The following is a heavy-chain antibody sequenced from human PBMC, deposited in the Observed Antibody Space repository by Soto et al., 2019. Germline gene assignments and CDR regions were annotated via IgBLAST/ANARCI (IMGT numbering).Heavy chain of an antibody. V-gene: IGHV3-30*03. Sequence: PGGSLRLSCAASGFTYRSYGMHWVRQAAGEGLEWVAVISYDGSNKYYADSVKGRFTISRDNSKNTLYLQISSLRAEDTAVYYCARERHYYDSSGYYYGAFDIWGQGTMVTVSS. D-gene: IGHD3-22*01. J-gene: IGHJ3*02. CDR1: GFTYRSYG. CDR3: ARERHYYDSSGYYYGAFDI. CDR2: ISYDGSNK.